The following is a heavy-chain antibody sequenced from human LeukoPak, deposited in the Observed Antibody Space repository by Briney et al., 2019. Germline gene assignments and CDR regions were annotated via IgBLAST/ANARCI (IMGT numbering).Heavy chain of an antibody. CDR2: INPNSGGT. J-gene: IGHJ5*02. CDR1: GYSFTGEY. CDR3: AGDWFDP. V-gene: IGHV1-2*02. Sequence: GGTVKFSFKASGYSFTGEYMHWVRQASGQGLEWMGWINPNSGGTNYAQKFQGRVTMTRDTSISTAYMELSRLRSDDTAVYYCAGDWFDPWGQGTLVTVSS.